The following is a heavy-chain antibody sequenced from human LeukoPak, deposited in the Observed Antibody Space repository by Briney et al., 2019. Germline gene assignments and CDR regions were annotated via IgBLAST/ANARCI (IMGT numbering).Heavy chain of an antibody. J-gene: IGHJ4*02. CDR3: ARGEAFCDY. Sequence: PRRSLRLSCAASGFTFSRYWMTWVRQAPRKGLEWVGNIKEDGSKKYYVDSVKGRFTISRDNAKNSLYLQMNSLRAEDTAVYFCARGEAFCDYWGQGALVTVSS. V-gene: IGHV3-7*03. CDR1: GFTFSRYW. CDR2: IKEDGSKK.